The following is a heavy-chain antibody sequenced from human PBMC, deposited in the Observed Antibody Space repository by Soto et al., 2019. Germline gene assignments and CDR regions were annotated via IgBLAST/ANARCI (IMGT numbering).Heavy chain of an antibody. CDR3: ARDSRKGDYYYGMDV. Sequence: XSVKVSCKAAGYPLTSYGVIWGRQAPGQGLEWMGWISAYNGNTNYAQKLQGRVTMTTDTSTSTAYMELRSLRSDDTAVYYCARDSRKGDYYYGMDVWGQGTTVTVSS. J-gene: IGHJ6*02. CDR2: ISAYNGNT. CDR1: GYPLTSYG. V-gene: IGHV1-18*04.